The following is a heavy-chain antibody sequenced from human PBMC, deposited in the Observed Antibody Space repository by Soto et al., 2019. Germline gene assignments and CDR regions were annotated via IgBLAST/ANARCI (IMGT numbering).Heavy chain of an antibody. CDR2: ISSNGGST. CDR1: GFTFSSYA. Sequence: GGSLRLSCSASGFTFSSYAMHWVRQAPGKGLEYVSAISSNGGSTYYADSVKGRFTISRDNSKNTLYLQMSSLRAEDTAVYYCVRRDYTNPSYYYGMDVWGQGTTVTVSS. V-gene: IGHV3-64D*08. J-gene: IGHJ6*02. CDR3: VRRDYTNPSYYYGMDV. D-gene: IGHD4-17*01.